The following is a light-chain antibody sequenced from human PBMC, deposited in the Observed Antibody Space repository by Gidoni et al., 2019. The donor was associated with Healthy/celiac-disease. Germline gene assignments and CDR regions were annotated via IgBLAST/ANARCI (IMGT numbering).Light chain of an antibody. CDR3: QKYYSTLMYT. CDR1: QSVLYSSNNKNY. CDR2: WAS. V-gene: IGKV4-1*01. Sequence: DIVMTQSPDSLAVSLGERATINCKSSQSVLYSSNNKNYVAWYQQKPGQPPKLLIYWASTRESGVPDRFSGSGSGTDFTLTISSLQAEDVAVYYCQKYYSTLMYTFGQGTKLEIK. J-gene: IGKJ2*01.